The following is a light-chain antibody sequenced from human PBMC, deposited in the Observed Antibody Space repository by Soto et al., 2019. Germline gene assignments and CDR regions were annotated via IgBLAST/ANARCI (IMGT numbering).Light chain of an antibody. Sequence: EIVLMQSPGTLSLSPGERATLSCRASQTMTRAYVAWYQQKPGQAPRLLIYAASYRATGISDRFSGSGSGTDFTLRISRLEPEDSAVYYCQQYGSSPTFGGGTKVDIK. CDR3: QQYGSSPT. V-gene: IGKV3-20*01. CDR1: QTMTRAY. CDR2: AAS. J-gene: IGKJ4*01.